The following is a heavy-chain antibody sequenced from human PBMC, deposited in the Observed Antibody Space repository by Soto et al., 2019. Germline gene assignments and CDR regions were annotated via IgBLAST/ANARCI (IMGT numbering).Heavy chain of an antibody. CDR3: ARAGYSGAVASLF. CDR2: IYYSGST. V-gene: IGHV4-31*03. CDR1: GGSISSGGYY. Sequence: PSETLSLTCTVSGGSISSGGYYWSWIRQHPGKGLGWIGYIYYSGSTYYNPSLKSRVTISVDKSKNQLSLSLTSVTAADTAMYYCARAGYSGAVASLFWGQGIPVTVSS. J-gene: IGHJ4*02. D-gene: IGHD1-26*01.